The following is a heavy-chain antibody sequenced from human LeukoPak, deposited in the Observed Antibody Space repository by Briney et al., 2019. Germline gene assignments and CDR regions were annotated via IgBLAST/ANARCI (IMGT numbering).Heavy chain of an antibody. CDR2: IYYSGST. V-gene: IGHV4-59*01. J-gene: IGHJ6*03. CDR3: ARDYGGGGHYYYYYYMDV. CDR1: GGSISSYY. Sequence: SETLSLTCTVSGGSISSYYRSWIRQPPGKGLEWIGYIYYSGSTNYNPSLKSRVTISVDTSKNQFSLKLSSVTAADTAVYYCARDYGGGGHYYYYYYMDVWGKGTTVTVSS. D-gene: IGHD4-23*01.